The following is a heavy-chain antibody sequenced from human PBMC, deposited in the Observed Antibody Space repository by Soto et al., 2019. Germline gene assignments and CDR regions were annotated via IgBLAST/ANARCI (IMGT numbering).Heavy chain of an antibody. J-gene: IGHJ4*02. CDR3: ARGDRIAVAGMSTRPPLSGFDY. Sequence: PSETLSLTCTVSGGSISSYYWSWIRQPPGKGLEWIGYIYYSGSTNYNPSLKSRVTISVDTSKNQFSLKLSSVTAADTAVYYCARGDRIAVAGMSTRPPLSGFDYWGQGTLVTVSS. CDR1: GGSISSYY. V-gene: IGHV4-59*01. CDR2: IYYSGST. D-gene: IGHD6-19*01.